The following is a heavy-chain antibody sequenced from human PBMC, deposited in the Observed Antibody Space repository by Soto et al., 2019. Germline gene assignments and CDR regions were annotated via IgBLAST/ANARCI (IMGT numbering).Heavy chain of an antibody. CDR1: GFTFSSYA. CDR3: ATTPDFMTSQTYYYDSSGYRDGLWFDY. J-gene: IGHJ4*02. D-gene: IGHD3-22*01. V-gene: IGHV3-23*01. CDR2: ISGSGGST. Sequence: PGESLKISCAASGFTFSSYAMSWVRQAPGKGLEWVSAISGSGGSTYYADSVKGRFTISRDNSKNTLYLQMNSLRAEDTAVYYCATTPDFMTSQTYYYDSSGYRDGLWFDYWGQGTLVTVSS.